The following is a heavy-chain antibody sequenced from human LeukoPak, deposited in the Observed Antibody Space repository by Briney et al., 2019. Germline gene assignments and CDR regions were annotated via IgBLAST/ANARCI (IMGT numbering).Heavy chain of an antibody. J-gene: IGHJ4*02. D-gene: IGHD3-22*01. Sequence: PGGSLRLSCAASGFTVSSNYMSWVRQAPGKGLEWVSVIYSGGSTYYADSVKGRFTISRDNSKNTVYLQMNSLRAEDTAVYYCARDRYYYDSSGYYYFDYWGQGTLVTVSS. CDR3: ARDRYYYDSSGYYYFDY. CDR1: GFTVSSNY. V-gene: IGHV3-66*01. CDR2: IYSGGST.